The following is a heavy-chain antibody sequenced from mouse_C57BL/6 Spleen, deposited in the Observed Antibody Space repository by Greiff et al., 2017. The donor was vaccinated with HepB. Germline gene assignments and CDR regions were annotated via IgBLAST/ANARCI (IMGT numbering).Heavy chain of an antibody. CDR3: ARAGYSWFAY. D-gene: IGHD2-3*01. V-gene: IGHV1-52*01. Sequence: QVQLQQPGAELVRPGSSVKLSCKASGYTFTSYWMHWVKQRPIQGLEWIGNIDPSDSETHYNQKFKDKATLTVDKTSSTAYMQLSSLTSEDSAVYYCARAGYSWFAYWGQGTLVTVSA. J-gene: IGHJ3*01. CDR2: IDPSDSET. CDR1: GYTFTSYW.